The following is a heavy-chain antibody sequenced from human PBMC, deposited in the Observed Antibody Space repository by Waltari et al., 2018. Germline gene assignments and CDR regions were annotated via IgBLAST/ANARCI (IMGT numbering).Heavy chain of an antibody. V-gene: IGHV3-74*01. Sequence: EVQLVESGGGLVQPGGSLRLSCAASGFTFGGNWVHWVRQVPGKGLVWVSRTNEDGSTTNYADSVRGRFTISRDNAKDTLFLQMNSLRVDDTAVYYCVRDLAGVGGHWGQGALVTVSS. CDR1: GFTFGGNW. CDR3: VRDLAGVGGH. J-gene: IGHJ4*02. CDR2: TNEDGSTT. D-gene: IGHD3-16*01.